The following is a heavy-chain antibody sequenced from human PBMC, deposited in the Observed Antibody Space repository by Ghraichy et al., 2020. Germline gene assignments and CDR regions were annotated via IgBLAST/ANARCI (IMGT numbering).Heavy chain of an antibody. Sequence: GGSLRLSCAASGCTFSSYGMTWVRQAPGKGLEWVAFIRYDGSNKYYADSVKGRFTISRDNSKNTLYLQMNSLRAEDTAVYYCAKGPSRPLYSSSWYLEYFQHWGQGTLVTVSS. CDR2: IRYDGSNK. V-gene: IGHV3-30*02. CDR1: GCTFSSYG. J-gene: IGHJ1*01. CDR3: AKGPSRPLYSSSWYLEYFQH. D-gene: IGHD6-13*01.